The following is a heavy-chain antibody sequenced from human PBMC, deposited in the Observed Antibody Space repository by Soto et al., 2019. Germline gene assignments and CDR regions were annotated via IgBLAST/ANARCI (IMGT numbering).Heavy chain of an antibody. J-gene: IGHJ5*01. CDR2: ISSSTSYV. D-gene: IGHD2-2*01. Sequence: EVQLVESGGGLVKPGGSLRLSCAASGFTFSRYGMNWLRQAPGKGLEWVASISSSTSYVYYADSVKGRFSISRDNAKNILYLEMYALRIEDTAVYYCARDPSEGRVGNWFESWGQGTLATVSS. CDR1: GFTFSRYG. CDR3: ARDPSEGRVGNWFES. V-gene: IGHV3-21*06.